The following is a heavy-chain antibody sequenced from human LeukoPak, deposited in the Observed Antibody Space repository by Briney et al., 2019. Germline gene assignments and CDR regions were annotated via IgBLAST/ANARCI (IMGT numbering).Heavy chain of an antibody. CDR3: ALSDYYDSSGYYPPNAFDI. CDR1: GFTFSDHY. CDR2: TRNKANSYTT. D-gene: IGHD3-22*01. J-gene: IGHJ3*02. Sequence: GGSLRLSCAASGFTFSDHYMDWDRQAPGKVLEWVGRTRNKANSYTTEYAASVKGRFTISRDDSKNSLYLQMNSLRAEDTAVYYCALSDYYDSSGYYPPNAFDIWGQGTMVTVSS. V-gene: IGHV3-72*01.